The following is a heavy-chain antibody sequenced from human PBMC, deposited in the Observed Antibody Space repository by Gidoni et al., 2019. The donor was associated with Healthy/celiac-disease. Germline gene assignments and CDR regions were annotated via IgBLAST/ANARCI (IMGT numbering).Heavy chain of an antibody. J-gene: IGHJ6*02. Sequence: QVQLVDSGGGVVQPGRSLGLSCAASGFTFSRYAMHWGRQAPGKGLEWGAVISYDGSNKYYADSVKGRFTISRDNSKNTLYLQMNSLRAEDTAVYYCARELSSSWDYYYYYGMDVWGQGTTVTVSS. CDR2: ISYDGSNK. V-gene: IGHV3-30-3*01. CDR3: ARELSSSWDYYYYYGMDV. CDR1: GFTFSRYA. D-gene: IGHD6-13*01.